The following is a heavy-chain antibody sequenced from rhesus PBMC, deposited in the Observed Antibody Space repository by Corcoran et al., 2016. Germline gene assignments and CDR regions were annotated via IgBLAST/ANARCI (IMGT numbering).Heavy chain of an antibody. CDR1: GDSVSSNSAT. D-gene: IGHD1-38*01. CDR2: TYYRSKWYN. CDR3: AREANTFDY. J-gene: IGHJ4*01. Sequence: QVQLQESGPGLVKPSQTLSLTCAISGDSVSSNSATWNWIRQSPSRGLECLGRTYYRSKWYNDYAQSVKNRISIKPDTSKNPVSLQLNSVTPEDMAVYYCAREANTFDYWGQGVLVTVSS. V-gene: IGHV6-1*01.